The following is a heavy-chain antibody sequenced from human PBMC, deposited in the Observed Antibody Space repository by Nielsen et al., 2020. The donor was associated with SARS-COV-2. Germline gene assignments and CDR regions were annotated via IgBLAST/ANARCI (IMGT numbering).Heavy chain of an antibody. Sequence: SVKVSCKASGGTFSSYDISWVRQAPGQGLEWMGGIIPIFGTAKYAQKFQGRVTITADESTSTAYMELSSLRSDDTAVYYCARAVVVVVAATVHYYYYGMDVWGQGTTVTVSS. D-gene: IGHD2-15*01. CDR1: GGTFSSYD. CDR3: ARAVVVVVAATVHYYYYGMDV. CDR2: IIPIFGTA. J-gene: IGHJ6*02. V-gene: IGHV1-69*13.